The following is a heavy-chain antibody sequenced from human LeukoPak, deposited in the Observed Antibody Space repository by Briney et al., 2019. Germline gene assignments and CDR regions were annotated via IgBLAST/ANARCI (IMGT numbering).Heavy chain of an antibody. Sequence: GESLRLSCAASGFTFSAYGMSWVRQAPGKGLEWVSHISDTVRDTWYANSVKGRFVISRDNSRDTVYLQMSSLRPEDTALYFCAKDNYGGIFASWGQGTLVTVSS. CDR2: ISDTVRDT. V-gene: IGHV3-23*01. CDR1: GFTFSAYG. D-gene: IGHD4-17*01. J-gene: IGHJ4*02. CDR3: AKDNYGGIFAS.